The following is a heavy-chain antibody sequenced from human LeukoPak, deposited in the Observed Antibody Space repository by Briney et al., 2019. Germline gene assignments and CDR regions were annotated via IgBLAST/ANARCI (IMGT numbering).Heavy chain of an antibody. Sequence: SETLSLTCTVSGGSISSYYWSWIRQPPGKGLEWIGYIYYSGSTNYNPSLKSRVTISVDTSKNQFSLKLSSVTAADTAVYYCARHGRYRQYYYYGMDVWGQGTTVTVSS. V-gene: IGHV4-59*08. CDR1: GGSISSYY. CDR2: IYYSGST. D-gene: IGHD1-26*01. J-gene: IGHJ6*02. CDR3: ARHGRYRQYYYYGMDV.